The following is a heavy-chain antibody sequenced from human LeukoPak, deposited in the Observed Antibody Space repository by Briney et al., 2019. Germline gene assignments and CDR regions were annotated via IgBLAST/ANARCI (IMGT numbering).Heavy chain of an antibody. D-gene: IGHD5-18*01. Sequence: PSETLSLTCTVSGGPISSYYWSWIRQPPGKGLEWIGYIYYSGSTNNNPSLKSRVTISVDTSKNQFSLKLSSVTAADTAVYYCARVWGYSYGPLYYYYYGMDVWGQGTTVTVSS. V-gene: IGHV4-59*01. J-gene: IGHJ6*02. CDR3: ARVWGYSYGPLYYYYYGMDV. CDR2: IYYSGST. CDR1: GGPISSYY.